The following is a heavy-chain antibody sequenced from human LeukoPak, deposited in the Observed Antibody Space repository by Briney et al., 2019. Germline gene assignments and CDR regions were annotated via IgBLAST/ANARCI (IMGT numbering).Heavy chain of an antibody. CDR2: ISSSSSTI. J-gene: IGHJ3*02. Sequence: SGGSLRLSCATSGFTFRSYAMSWVRQAPGKGLEWVSYISSSSSTIYYADSVKGRFTISRDNSKNSLYLQMNSLRAEDTAVYYCARETYQDDAFDIWGQGTMVTVSS. D-gene: IGHD2-21*01. CDR3: ARETYQDDAFDI. V-gene: IGHV3-48*01. CDR1: GFTFRSYA.